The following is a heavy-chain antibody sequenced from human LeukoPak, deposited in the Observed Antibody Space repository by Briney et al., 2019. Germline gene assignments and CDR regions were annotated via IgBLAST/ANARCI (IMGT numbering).Heavy chain of an antibody. CDR1: GFTFSSYG. CDR2: IRYDGSNK. Sequence: PGGSLRLSCAASGFTFSSYGMHWVRQAPGKGLEWVAFIRYDGSNKYYADSVKGRFTISRDNSKNTLYLQMNSLRAEDTAVYYCAKDRRASYTAMVMDYWGQGTLVTVYS. J-gene: IGHJ4*02. D-gene: IGHD5-18*01. CDR3: AKDRRASYTAMVMDY. V-gene: IGHV3-30*02.